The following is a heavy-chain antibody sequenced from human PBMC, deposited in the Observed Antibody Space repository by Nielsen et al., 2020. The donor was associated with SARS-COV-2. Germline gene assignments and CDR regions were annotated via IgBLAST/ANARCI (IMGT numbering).Heavy chain of an antibody. J-gene: IGHJ6*02. D-gene: IGHD2-15*01. CDR1: GFIFSSYA. CDR2: ISGSGGST. V-gene: IGHV3-23*01. Sequence: GESLKISCAASGFIFSSYAMSWVRQAPGKGLEWVSAISGSGGSTYYADSVKGRFTISRDNSKNTLYLQMNSLRAEDTAVYYCAKRGRSGGSLLVSYYYYYGMDVWGQGTTVTVSS. CDR3: AKRGRSGGSLLVSYYYYYGMDV.